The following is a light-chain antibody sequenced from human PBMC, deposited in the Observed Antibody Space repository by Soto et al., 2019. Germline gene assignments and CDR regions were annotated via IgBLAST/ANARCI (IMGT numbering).Light chain of an antibody. Sequence: QSALTQPASVSGSPGQSITISCTGTSSDVGSYKFVSWYQQHPGKAPKLMIYEGSKRPAGVSNRVSGSKSGNTASLTISGLQAEVEADYYCCSYAGSSTLVFGGGTKVTVL. CDR1: SSDVGSYKF. CDR2: EGS. V-gene: IGLV2-23*01. J-gene: IGLJ2*01. CDR3: CSYAGSSTLV.